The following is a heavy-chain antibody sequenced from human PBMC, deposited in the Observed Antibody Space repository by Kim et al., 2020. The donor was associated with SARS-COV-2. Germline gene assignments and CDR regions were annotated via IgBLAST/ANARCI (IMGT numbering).Heavy chain of an antibody. J-gene: IGHJ4*02. CDR1: GGTFSSYA. CDR3: ATGGCKAAAGFCGDY. Sequence: SVKVSCKASGGTFSSYAISWVRQAPGQGLEWMGGIIPIFGTANYAQKFQGRVTITADESTSTAYMELSSLRSEDTAVYYCATGGCKAAAGFCGDYWGQGTLVTVSS. V-gene: IGHV1-69*13. D-gene: IGHD6-13*01. CDR2: IIPIFGTA.